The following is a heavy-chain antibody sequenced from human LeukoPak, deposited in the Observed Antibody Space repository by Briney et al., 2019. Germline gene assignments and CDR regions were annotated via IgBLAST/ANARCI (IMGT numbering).Heavy chain of an antibody. D-gene: IGHD2-2*01. CDR2: IRANGVDT. V-gene: IGHV3-23*01. CDR1: GFTFSTYG. CDR3: AKELPIVIVPAAVDC. J-gene: IGHJ4*02. Sequence: GGPLRLSCAASGFTFSTYGMSWIRQAPGKGLEWVSGIRANGVDTYYTNSVKGRFTVSRDNTKNTLYLQMNTLRAEDTAVYYCAKELPIVIVPAAVDCWGQGTLVTVSS.